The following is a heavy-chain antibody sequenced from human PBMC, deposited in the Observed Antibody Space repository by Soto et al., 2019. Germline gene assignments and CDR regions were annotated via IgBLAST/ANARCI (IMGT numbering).Heavy chain of an antibody. D-gene: IGHD6-13*01. Sequence: QVQLVESGGDVVQPGRSLRLSCAASGFTFSTYPMHWVRQAPGKGLEWVALILYDGSNKYYADSVKGRFTVSRDKSYNTLYLQMNSPRADDSAVYYCARDVGAGTLDYWGQGTLVTVSS. J-gene: IGHJ4*02. CDR2: ILYDGSNK. CDR1: GFTFSTYP. CDR3: ARDVGAGTLDY. V-gene: IGHV3-30*01.